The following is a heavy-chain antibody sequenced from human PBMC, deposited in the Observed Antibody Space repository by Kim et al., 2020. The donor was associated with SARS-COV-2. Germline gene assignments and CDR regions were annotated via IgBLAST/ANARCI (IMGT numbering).Heavy chain of an antibody. D-gene: IGHD3-3*01. CDR3: AKEVHDFWVGAYYYYYYGMDV. CDR2: ISWNSGSI. J-gene: IGHJ6*02. CDR1: GFTFGDYA. Sequence: GGSLRLSCAASGFTFGDYAMHWVRQAPGKGLEWVSGISWNSGSIGYADSVKGRFTISRDNAKNSLYLQMNSLRAEDTALYYCAKEVHDFWVGAYYYYYYGMDVWGQGTTVTVSS. V-gene: IGHV3-9*01.